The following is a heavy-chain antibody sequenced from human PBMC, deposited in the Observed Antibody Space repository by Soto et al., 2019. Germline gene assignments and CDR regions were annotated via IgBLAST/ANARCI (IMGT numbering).Heavy chain of an antibody. CDR3: ARSLGIAAAATD. CDR1: GYTFTSYS. Sequence: ASVKVSCKASGYTFTSYSFNWVRKAPGQGLEWMGWISGYNGNTKYPQKLQGRVTMTTETSTSTAYMELRSLRSDDTAMYYCARSLGIAAAATDWGQGTLVTVSS. CDR2: ISGYNGNT. J-gene: IGHJ4*02. D-gene: IGHD6-13*01. V-gene: IGHV1-18*01.